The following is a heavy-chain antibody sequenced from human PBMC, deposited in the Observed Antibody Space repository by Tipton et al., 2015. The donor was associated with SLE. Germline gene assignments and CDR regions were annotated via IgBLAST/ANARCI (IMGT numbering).Heavy chain of an antibody. CDR1: GGSITSSGFY. CDR2: IDYSGRT. J-gene: IGHJ4*02. Sequence: TLSLTCTVSGGSITSSGFYCGWFRKPPGKGLEWIGSIDYSGRTYYTPSPKSQVTISVATSKNQFSLKLSSVTAADTAFYYCARRTRGYAPDYWCQGTLVTVSS. V-gene: IGHV4-39*07. D-gene: IGHD5-12*01. CDR3: ARRTRGYAPDY.